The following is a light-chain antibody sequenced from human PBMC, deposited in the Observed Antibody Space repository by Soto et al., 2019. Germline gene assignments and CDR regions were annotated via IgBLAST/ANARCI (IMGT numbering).Light chain of an antibody. CDR1: QSISNW. J-gene: IGKJ5*01. Sequence: DIQMTQSPSTLSASVGDIVTITCRPSQSISNWLAWYQQQPGKAPKLLIYKASNLETGVPSRFSGSGSGTEFTLTISSLQPDDFATYYCQQYKSCPLTFGQGTRLEIK. V-gene: IGKV1-5*03. CDR3: QQYKSCPLT. CDR2: KAS.